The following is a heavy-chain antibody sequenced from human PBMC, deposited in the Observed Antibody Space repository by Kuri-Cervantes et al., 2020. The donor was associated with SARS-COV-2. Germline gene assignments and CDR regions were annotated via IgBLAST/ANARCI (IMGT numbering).Heavy chain of an antibody. J-gene: IGHJ4*02. CDR2: ISSSGSTI. CDR3: ARDSPFYDSSGYYYSAPFGIDY. Sequence: GGSLRLSCAASGFTFSGHWIHWVRQAPGKGLEWVSYISSSGSTIYYADSVKGRFTISRDNAKNSLYLQMNSLRAEDTAVYYCARDSPFYDSSGYYYSAPFGIDYWGQGTLVTVSS. D-gene: IGHD3-22*01. CDR1: GFTFSGHW. V-gene: IGHV3-48*04.